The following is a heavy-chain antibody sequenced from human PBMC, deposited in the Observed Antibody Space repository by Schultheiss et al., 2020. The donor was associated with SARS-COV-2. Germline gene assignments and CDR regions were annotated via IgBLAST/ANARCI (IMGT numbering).Heavy chain of an antibody. J-gene: IGHJ4*02. CDR2: IYYSGST. Sequence: SETLSLTCAVSGASVTSYYWSWIRQPPGKGLEWIGYIYYSGSTYYNPSLKSRVTMSVDTSKNQFTLKLSSVTAADTAVYYCARESFDYGDLDSWGQGTLVTVSS. CDR3: ARESFDYGDLDS. V-gene: IGHV4-59*02. D-gene: IGHD4-17*01. CDR1: GASVTSYY.